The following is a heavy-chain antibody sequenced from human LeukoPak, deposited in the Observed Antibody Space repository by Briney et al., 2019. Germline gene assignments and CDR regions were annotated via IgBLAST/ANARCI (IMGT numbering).Heavy chain of an antibody. CDR3: ARDVSSNWYSFNL. Sequence: GGSLRLSCEDSGFTFDDYGMSWVRQAPGKGREWVCGINWDGGNTHCAESVRGRFTISRDNAKNSLFLQMSSLRAKDTALYYCARDVSSNWYSFNLWGQGTLVTVSS. CDR2: INWDGGNT. V-gene: IGHV3-20*04. CDR1: GFTFDDYG. D-gene: IGHD6-13*01. J-gene: IGHJ4*02.